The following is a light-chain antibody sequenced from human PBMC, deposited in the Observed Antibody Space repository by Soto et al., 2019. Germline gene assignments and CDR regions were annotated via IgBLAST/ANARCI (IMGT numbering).Light chain of an antibody. CDR3: CSYAGSADV. CDR2: DVS. CDR1: SSDVGGYNY. Sequence: QSALTQPRSVSGSPGQSVTISCTGTSSDVGGYNYVTWYQQHPDKAPKLLIYDVSKRPSGVPDHFSGSKSGSTASLTISGLKAEDEADYSCCSYAGSADVFGTGTKVTVL. V-gene: IGLV2-11*01. J-gene: IGLJ1*01.